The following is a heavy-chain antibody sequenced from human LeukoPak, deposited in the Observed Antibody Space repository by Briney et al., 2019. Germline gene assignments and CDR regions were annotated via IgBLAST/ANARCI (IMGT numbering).Heavy chain of an antibody. Sequence: PGGSLRLSCAAFGFIFDDYGMSWVRQAPGKGLEWVSGINWNGGSERYADSVKGRFTISRDNAKNSLYLQMNSLRAEDTAVYYCARDAYNWNDGWLDPWGQGTLVTVSS. V-gene: IGHV3-20*04. CDR1: GFIFDDYG. J-gene: IGHJ5*02. CDR2: INWNGGSE. CDR3: ARDAYNWNDGWLDP. D-gene: IGHD1-1*01.